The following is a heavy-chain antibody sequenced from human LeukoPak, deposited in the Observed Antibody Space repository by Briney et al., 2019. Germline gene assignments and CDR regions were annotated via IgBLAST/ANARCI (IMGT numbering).Heavy chain of an antibody. J-gene: IGHJ4*02. V-gene: IGHV4-34*01. CDR3: ARGRLRWLQPHYFDY. D-gene: IGHD5-24*01. CDR1: GGSFSGYY. Sequence: PSETLSLTCAVYGGSFSGYYWSWIRQPPGKGLEWIGEINHSGSTNYNPSLKSRVTISVDTSKNQFSLKLSSVTAADTAVYYCARGRLRWLQPHYFDYWGQGTLVTVSS. CDR2: INHSGST.